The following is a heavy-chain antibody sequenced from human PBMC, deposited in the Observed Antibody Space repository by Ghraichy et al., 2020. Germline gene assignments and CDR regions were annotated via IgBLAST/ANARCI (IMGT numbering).Heavy chain of an antibody. Sequence: SETLSLTCTVSGGSISSYYWSWIRQPPGKGLEWIGYIYYSGSTNYNPSLKSRVTISVDTSKNQFSLKLSSVTAADTAVYYCARSWIQRGWLDPWGQGTLVTVSS. CDR2: IYYSGST. V-gene: IGHV4-59*01. J-gene: IGHJ5*02. D-gene: IGHD5-18*01. CDR1: GGSISSYY. CDR3: ARSWIQRGWLDP.